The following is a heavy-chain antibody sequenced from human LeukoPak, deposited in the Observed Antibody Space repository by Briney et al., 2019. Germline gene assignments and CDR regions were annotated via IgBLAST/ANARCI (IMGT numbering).Heavy chain of an antibody. V-gene: IGHV2-70*11. CDR3: ARSRYCTRNTWGHFDF. J-gene: IGHJ4*02. CDR1: GFSLSISGMC. CDR2: IDWDDDK. Sequence: SGPTLVNPTQTLTLTCTFSGFSLSISGMCVSWIRQPPGKALEWLARIDWDDDKYYSTSLKTRLTVSKDTSKNQVVLTMTNMDPVDTATYYCARSRYCTRNTWGHFDFWGQGTLVTVSS. D-gene: IGHD2-8*01.